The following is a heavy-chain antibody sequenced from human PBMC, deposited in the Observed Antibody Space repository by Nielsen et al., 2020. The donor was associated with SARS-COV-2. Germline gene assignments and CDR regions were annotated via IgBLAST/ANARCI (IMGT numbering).Heavy chain of an antibody. V-gene: IGHV1-2*06. J-gene: IGHJ6*02. Sequence: ASVKVSCKASGYTFTGYYMHWVRQAPGQGLEWMGRINPNSGGTNYAQKFQGRVTMTRDTSFSTAYMELSRLRSDDTAVYYCARDALVPAAISYYYYGMDVWGQGTTVTVSS. CDR2: INPNSGGT. CDR3: ARDALVPAAISYYYYGMDV. D-gene: IGHD2-2*01. CDR1: GYTFTGYY.